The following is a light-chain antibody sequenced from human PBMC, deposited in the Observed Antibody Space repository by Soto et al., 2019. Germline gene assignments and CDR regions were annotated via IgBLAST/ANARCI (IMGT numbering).Light chain of an antibody. CDR1: RTVDSTY. J-gene: IGKJ1*01. CDR3: QQYVGSSRT. V-gene: IGKV3-20*01. Sequence: EFVLTQFPGTLSLSPGERATLSCRASRTVDSTYLAWYQQKPGQAPRLLIYAVSTRATGIPDRFSGSGSGTDFTLTISRLEPEDFAVYHCQQYVGSSRTFGQGTKVDI. CDR2: AVS.